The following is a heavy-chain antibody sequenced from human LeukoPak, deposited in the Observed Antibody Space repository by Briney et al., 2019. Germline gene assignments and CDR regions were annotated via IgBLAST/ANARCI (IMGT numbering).Heavy chain of an antibody. CDR3: ATLVRGSPYGMDF. CDR1: GDSINSYY. Sequence: SETLSLTCSVSGDSINSYYWSWVRQPPGKGLEWIGYIHYSGSTSYNPSLKSRVLISIDTPKNQFSLKLSSVTAADTAVYYCATLVRGSPYGMDFWGQGTTVTASS. J-gene: IGHJ6*02. V-gene: IGHV4-59*08. D-gene: IGHD3-10*01. CDR2: IHYSGST.